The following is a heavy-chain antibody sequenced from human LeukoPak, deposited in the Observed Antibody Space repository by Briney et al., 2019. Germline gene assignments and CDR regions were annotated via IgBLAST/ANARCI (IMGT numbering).Heavy chain of an antibody. V-gene: IGHV4-34*01. J-gene: IGHJ4*02. Sequence: PSETLSLTXAVYGGSFSGYYWSWIRQPPGKGLEWTGEINHSGSTNYNPSLKSRVTISVDTSKNQFSLKLSSVTAADTAVYYCARARTTVTTYQFDYWGQGTLVTVSS. CDR2: INHSGST. CDR1: GGSFSGYY. D-gene: IGHD4-17*01. CDR3: ARARTTVTTYQFDY.